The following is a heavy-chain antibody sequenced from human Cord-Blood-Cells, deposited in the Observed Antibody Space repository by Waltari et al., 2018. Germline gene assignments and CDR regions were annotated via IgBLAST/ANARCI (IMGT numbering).Heavy chain of an antibody. D-gene: IGHD1-26*01. Sequence: QVQLQQWGAGLLKPSETLSLTCAVYGGSFSGYYWSWIRQPPGKGLGWIGEINHSGSTDYNPARKSRVTISVDTSKTQFSRKLSYVTAADTAVYYCARGRGSGSYYYFDYWGQGTLVTVSS. J-gene: IGHJ4*02. V-gene: IGHV4-34*01. CDR3: ARGRGSGSYYYFDY. CDR1: GGSFSGYY. CDR2: INHSGST.